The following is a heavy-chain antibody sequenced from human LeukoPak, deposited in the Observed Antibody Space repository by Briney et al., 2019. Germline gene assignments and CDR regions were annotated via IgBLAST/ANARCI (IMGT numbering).Heavy chain of an antibody. Sequence: ASVTVSCTASGYTFTSYGISWVRQAPGQGLEWMGWISAYNGNTYYAQKLQGRVTMTTDTSTSTAYMELRSLRSDDTAVYYCARVTAVVSYFNAFDIWGQGTMVTVSS. D-gene: IGHD1-26*01. V-gene: IGHV1-18*01. CDR3: ARVTAVVSYFNAFDI. CDR1: GYTFTSYG. CDR2: ISAYNGNT. J-gene: IGHJ3*02.